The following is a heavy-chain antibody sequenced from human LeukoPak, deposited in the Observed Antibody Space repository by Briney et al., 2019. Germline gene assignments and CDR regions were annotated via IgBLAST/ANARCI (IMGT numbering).Heavy chain of an antibody. D-gene: IGHD2-2*01. CDR3: ARSCGSTSCSDGDWFDP. CDR1: GGSIGSADYY. Sequence: SETLSLTCTVSGGSIGSADYYWGWIRQPPAKGLEWIASIHYTGNTYFNPSLRSRVTISVDTSESQFSLKLSSVTAADTAVYYCARSCGSTSCSDGDWFDPWGQGTLVTVSS. V-gene: IGHV4-39*01. J-gene: IGHJ5*02. CDR2: IHYTGNT.